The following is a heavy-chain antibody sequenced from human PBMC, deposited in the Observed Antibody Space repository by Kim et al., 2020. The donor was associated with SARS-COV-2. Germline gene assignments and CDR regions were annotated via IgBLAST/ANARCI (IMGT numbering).Heavy chain of an antibody. CDR2: ISAYNGNT. CDR3: ARDDAPEYSSSWYPEGAFDI. V-gene: IGHV1-18*04. D-gene: IGHD6-13*01. CDR1: GYTFTSYG. Sequence: ASVKVSCKASGYTFTSYGISWVRQAPGQGLEWMGWISAYNGNTNYAQKLQGRVTMTTDTSTSTAYMELRSLRSDDTAVYYCARDDAPEYSSSWYPEGAFDIWGQGTMVTVSS. J-gene: IGHJ3*02.